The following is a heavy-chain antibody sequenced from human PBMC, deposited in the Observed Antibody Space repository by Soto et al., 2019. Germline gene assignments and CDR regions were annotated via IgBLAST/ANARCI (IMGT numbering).Heavy chain of an antibody. CDR3: ARDRPLIYGSSTSCLQGMDV. V-gene: IGHV1-18*04. CDR1: GYTFTSYG. D-gene: IGHD2-2*01. J-gene: IGHJ6*02. CDR2: ISAYNGNT. Sequence: ASVKVSCKASGYTFTSYGISWVRQAPGQGLEWMGWISAYNGNTNYAQKLQGRVTMTTDTSTSTAYMELRSLRSDDTAVYYCARDRPLIYGSSTSCLQGMDVWGQGTTVTVSS.